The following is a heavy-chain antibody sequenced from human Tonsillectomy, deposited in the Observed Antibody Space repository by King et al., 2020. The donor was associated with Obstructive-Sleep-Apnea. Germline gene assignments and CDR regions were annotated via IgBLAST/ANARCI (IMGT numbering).Heavy chain of an antibody. CDR2: IYYSGST. V-gene: IGHV4-59*08. CDR3: ARSYYDILTGYYFDY. J-gene: IGHJ4*02. CDR1: GGSISSYY. D-gene: IGHD3-9*01. Sequence: PLQESGPGLVKPSETLSLTCTVSGGSISSYYWSWIRQPPGKGLEWIGYIYYSGSTNYNPSLKSRVTISVDTSKNQFSLKLSSVTAADTAVYYCARSYYDILTGYYFDYWGQGTLVTVSS.